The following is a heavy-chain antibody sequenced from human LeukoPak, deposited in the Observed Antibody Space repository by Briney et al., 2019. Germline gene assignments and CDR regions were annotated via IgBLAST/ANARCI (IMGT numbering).Heavy chain of an antibody. J-gene: IGHJ4*02. CDR2: INPNSGGT. CDR1: GYTFTDYY. Sequence: ASVKVSCKASGYTFTDYYMHWVRQAPGQGLEWMGWINPNSGGTKYAQKFQGRVTMTRDTSISTAYMELSRLRSDDTAVYYCARGSKYSYGLNYWGQGTPVTVSS. D-gene: IGHD5-18*01. V-gene: IGHV1-2*02. CDR3: ARGSKYSYGLNY.